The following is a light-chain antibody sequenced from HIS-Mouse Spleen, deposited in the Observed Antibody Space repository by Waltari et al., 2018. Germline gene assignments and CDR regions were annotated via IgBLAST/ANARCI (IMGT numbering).Light chain of an antibody. J-gene: IGLJ2*01. CDR2: DVS. V-gene: IGLV2-14*03. CDR1: SSDVGGYNY. CDR3: SSYTSSSFNVV. Sequence: QSALTQPASVSGSPGQSITISCTGTSSDVGGYNYVSWYQQHPGKAPKLMIYDVSNRPSGVSNLFTGSQAGNPASRTISGLQAEDEADYYCSSYTSSSFNVVFGGGTKLTVL.